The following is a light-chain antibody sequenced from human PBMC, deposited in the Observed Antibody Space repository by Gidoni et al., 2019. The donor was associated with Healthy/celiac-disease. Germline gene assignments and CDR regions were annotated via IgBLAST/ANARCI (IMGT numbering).Light chain of an antibody. J-gene: IGKJ4*01. CDR1: QSVSSSY. CDR3: QQDYNLPPLT. V-gene: IGKV3D-7*01. Sequence: PGERVTLSCRASQSVSSSYLTWYQQKPGQAPRLLIYGASTRATGIPASFSGSGSGTDFTLTISSLQPEDFAVYYCQQDYNLPPLTFGGGTKVEIK. CDR2: GAS.